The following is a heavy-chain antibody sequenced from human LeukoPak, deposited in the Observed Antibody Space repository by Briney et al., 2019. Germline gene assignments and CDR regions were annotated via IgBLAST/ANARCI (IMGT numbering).Heavy chain of an antibody. CDR2: ISYDGSNK. V-gene: IGHV3-30-3*01. Sequence: PGGSLRLSCAASGFTFSSYAMHWVRQAPGKGLEWVAVISYDGSNKYYADSVKGRFTISRDNSKNTLYLQMNSLRAEDTAVYYCARDRYPQIVGVTTGYFQHWGQGTLVTVSS. CDR3: ARDRYPQIVGVTTGYFQH. J-gene: IGHJ1*01. D-gene: IGHD1-26*01. CDR1: GFTFSSYA.